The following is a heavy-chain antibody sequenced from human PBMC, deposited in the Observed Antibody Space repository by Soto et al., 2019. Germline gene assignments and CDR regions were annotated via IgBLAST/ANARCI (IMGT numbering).Heavy chain of an antibody. V-gene: IGHV4-34*01. CDR3: ARGWGRIFDY. CDR1: GGSFSGYY. J-gene: IGHJ4*02. D-gene: IGHD7-27*01. CDR2: INHSGST. Sequence: QVQLQQWGAGLLKPSETLSLTCAVYGGSFSGYYWSWIRQPPGKGLEWIGEINHSGSTNYNPSLKSRVTISVDTTKNQFSLKLSSATAADTAVYYCARGWGRIFDYWGQGTLVTVSS.